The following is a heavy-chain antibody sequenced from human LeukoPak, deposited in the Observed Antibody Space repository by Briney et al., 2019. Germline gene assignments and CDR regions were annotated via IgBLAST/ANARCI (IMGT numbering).Heavy chain of an antibody. CDR1: GFTFNSYW. J-gene: IGHJ4*02. D-gene: IGHD3-9*01. V-gene: IGHV3-23*01. CDR3: AKRRYFDYFDY. Sequence: GGSLRLSCAASGFTFNSYWMIWVRQAPGKGLEWVSLIPASGSDTYYADSVKGRFTISRDNSKNTLYLQMTSLRAEDTAVYYCAKRRYFDYFDYWGQGTLVTVSS. CDR2: IPASGSDT.